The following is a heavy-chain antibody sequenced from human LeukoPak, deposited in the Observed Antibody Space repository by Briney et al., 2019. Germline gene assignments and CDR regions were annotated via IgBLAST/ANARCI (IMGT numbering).Heavy chain of an antibody. D-gene: IGHD6-13*01. CDR2: IKQEGSEK. CDR3: VRTVHTGYSSSLWWFDP. J-gene: IGHJ5*02. V-gene: IGHV3-7*01. CDR1: GFTFSSYW. Sequence: PGGSLRLSCAASGFTFSSYWMSWVRQAPGKGLEWVANIKQEGSEKYYVDSVKGRFTISRDNAKNSLYLQMNSLRAEDTAVYYCVRTVHTGYSSSLWWFDPWGQGTLVTVSS.